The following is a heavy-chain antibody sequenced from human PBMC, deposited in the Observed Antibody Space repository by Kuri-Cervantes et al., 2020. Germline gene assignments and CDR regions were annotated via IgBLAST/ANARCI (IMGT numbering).Heavy chain of an antibody. CDR2: ISTDGTKA. D-gene: IGHD3-22*01. CDR3: ASGDYYDSSGYPA. V-gene: IGHV3-30*07. Sequence: GGSLRLSCAASGFTFSSHVMHWVRQSSGKGPEWLAVISTDGTKAYHADSVKGRFTISRDNAKNTLYLQMNSLRAEDTAVYYCASGDYYDSSGYPAWGQGTLVTVSS. CDR1: GFTFSSHV. J-gene: IGHJ5*02.